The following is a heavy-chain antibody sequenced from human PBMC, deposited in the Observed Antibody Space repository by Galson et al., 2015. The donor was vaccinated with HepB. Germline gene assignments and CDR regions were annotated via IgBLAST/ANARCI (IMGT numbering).Heavy chain of an antibody. D-gene: IGHD5-18*01. CDR1: GFAFDSHA. J-gene: IGHJ5*01. CDR2: ITGKGDST. Sequence: SLRLSCAASGFAFDSHAMSWVRQAPGRGLEWISGITGKGDSTLYADSVKGRFTVSRANSNNILYLQMNSLRAENAGLYFCAKGYGLFDSWGQGILVTVSS. V-gene: IGHV3-23*01. CDR3: AKGYGLFDS.